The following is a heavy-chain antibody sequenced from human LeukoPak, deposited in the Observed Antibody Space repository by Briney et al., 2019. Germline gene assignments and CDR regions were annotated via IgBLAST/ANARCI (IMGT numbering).Heavy chain of an antibody. J-gene: IGHJ4*02. CDR1: GGSISSSSYY. V-gene: IGHV4-39*07. CDR2: IHYSGST. Sequence: SETLSLTCTVSGGSISSSSYYWGWIRQPPGKGLEWIGSIHYSGSTNYSPSLKSRFTISVDTAKNQFSLELSSVTAADTAVYYCARGGWNKFDYWGQGTLVTVSS. D-gene: IGHD3-22*01. CDR3: ARGGWNKFDY.